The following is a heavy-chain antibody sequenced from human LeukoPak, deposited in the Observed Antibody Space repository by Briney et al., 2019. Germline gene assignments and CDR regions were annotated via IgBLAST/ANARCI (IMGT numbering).Heavy chain of an antibody. CDR2: ISSSGSAI. CDR1: GFTFSYSY. D-gene: IGHD5-24*01. V-gene: IGHV3-11*04. CDR3: ARAVDDAFDI. Sequence: GGSLRLSCAASGFTFSYSYMGWVRQALGKGLEWVSYISSSGSAIYYADSVKGRFTISRDNAKNSLYLQMNNLRADDTAVYYCARAVDDAFDIWGQGTMVTVSS. J-gene: IGHJ3*02.